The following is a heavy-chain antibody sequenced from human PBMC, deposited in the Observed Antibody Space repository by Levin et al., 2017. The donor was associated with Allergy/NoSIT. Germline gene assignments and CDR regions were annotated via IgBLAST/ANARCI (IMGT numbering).Heavy chain of an antibody. Sequence: SETLSLTCPVSGGSISSYYWSWIRQPPGKGLEWIGYIYYSGSTNYNPSLKSRVTISVDTSKNQFSLKLSSVTAADTAVYYCARGTVTNPGPVDYWGQGTLVTVSS. CDR1: GGSISSYY. CDR3: ARGTVTNPGPVDY. V-gene: IGHV4-59*01. J-gene: IGHJ4*02. D-gene: IGHD4-17*01. CDR2: IYYSGST.